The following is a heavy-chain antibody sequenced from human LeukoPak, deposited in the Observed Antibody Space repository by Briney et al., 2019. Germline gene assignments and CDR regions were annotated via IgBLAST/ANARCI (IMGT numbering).Heavy chain of an antibody. CDR3: ARGRLRFLGFDP. CDR2: INHSGST. V-gene: IGHV4-34*01. CDR1: GGSFSGYY. Sequence: SETLSPTCAVYGGSFSGYYWSWIRQPPGKGLEWIGEINHSGSTNYNPSLKSRVTISVDTSKNQFSLKLSSVTAADTAVYYCARGRLRFLGFDPWGQGTLVTVSS. J-gene: IGHJ5*02. D-gene: IGHD3-3*01.